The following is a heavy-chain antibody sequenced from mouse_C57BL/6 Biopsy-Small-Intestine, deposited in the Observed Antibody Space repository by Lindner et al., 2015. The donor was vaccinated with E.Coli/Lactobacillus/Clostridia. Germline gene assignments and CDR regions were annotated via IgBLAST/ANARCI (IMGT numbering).Heavy chain of an antibody. Sequence: SVKVSCKASGYTFTSYYMHWVRQAPGQGPEWVGMIDPRGGNSHYARNFQGRVTMTSDTSTSTVYMEVSSLRSEDTAVYYCARRGFCSGSSCSLDYWGQGTLVTVYS. D-gene: IGHD6-2*01. CDR3: ARRGFCSGSSCSLDY. CDR2: IDPRGGNS. V-gene: IGHV1-59*01. CDR1: GYTFTSYY. J-gene: IGHJ4*01.